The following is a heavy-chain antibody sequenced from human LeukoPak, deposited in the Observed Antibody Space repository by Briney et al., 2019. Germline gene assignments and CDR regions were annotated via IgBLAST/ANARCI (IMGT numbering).Heavy chain of an antibody. CDR1: GFTVSSNY. V-gene: IGHV3-53*01. J-gene: IGHJ4*02. Sequence: GGSLRLSCATSGFTVSSNYMSWVRQAPGKGLEWVSVIYDSGTTYYAGSVKGRFLIFRDTSKNTVDLQMNSLRVEDTAVYYCARDLGYCTNGVCHTRFDYWGQGTLVAVSS. D-gene: IGHD2-8*01. CDR3: ARDLGYCTNGVCHTRFDY. CDR2: IYDSGTT.